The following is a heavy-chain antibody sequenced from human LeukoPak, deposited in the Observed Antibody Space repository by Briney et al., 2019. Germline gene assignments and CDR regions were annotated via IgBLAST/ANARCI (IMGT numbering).Heavy chain of an antibody. CDR3: ARQYYDDSGYQPSFDD. V-gene: IGHV5-10-1*01. Sequence: GESLRISCKGSGYSFINYWISWVGQMPGRGLEWMGRIDPSDSYTNYSPSFQGHVTTSVDKSISTAYLQWSGLKASETAVYYCARQYYDDSGYQPSFDDWGQGTLVTVSS. D-gene: IGHD3-22*01. CDR1: GYSFINYW. J-gene: IGHJ4*02. CDR2: IDPSDSYT.